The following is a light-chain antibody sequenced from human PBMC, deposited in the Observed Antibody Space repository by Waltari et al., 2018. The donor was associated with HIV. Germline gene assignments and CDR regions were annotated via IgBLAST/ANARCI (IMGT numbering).Light chain of an antibody. CDR3: QQRSNWPPGLT. V-gene: IGKV3-11*01. CDR2: DAS. J-gene: IGKJ4*01. Sequence: ELVLTQSQATMSLSPGERATLSCRASQSVSSYLAWYQQKPGQAPRPLIYDASNRATGIPARFSGSGSGTDFTLTISSLEPEDFAVYYCQQRSNWPPGLTFGGGTKVEIK. CDR1: QSVSSY.